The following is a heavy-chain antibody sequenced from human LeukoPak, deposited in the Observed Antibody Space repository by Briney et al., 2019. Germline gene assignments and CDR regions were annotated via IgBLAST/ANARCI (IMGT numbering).Heavy chain of an antibody. V-gene: IGHV3-21*01. Sequence: GGSLRLSCAASGFTFSSYSMNWVRQAPGKGLEWVSSISSSSSYIYYADSVKGRFTISRDNAKNSLYLQMNSLRAEDTAVYYCARDLGATIFDFDYWGQGTLVTVSS. CDR1: GFTFSSYS. D-gene: IGHD1-26*01. CDR2: ISSSSSYI. CDR3: ARDLGATIFDFDY. J-gene: IGHJ4*02.